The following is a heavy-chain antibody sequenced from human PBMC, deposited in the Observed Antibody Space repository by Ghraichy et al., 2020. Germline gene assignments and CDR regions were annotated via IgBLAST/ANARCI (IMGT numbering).Heavy chain of an antibody. J-gene: IGHJ4*02. CDR2: IYSSGST. D-gene: IGHD6-6*01. Sequence: SETLSLTCTVSGGSISSYFWSWIRQPAGKGLEWIGRIYSSGSTNYNPSLKSRVTMSVDTSKNQFSLRLSSVSAADTAVYYCAREGAARPLDYWGQGTLVTVSS. CDR3: AREGAARPLDY. CDR1: GGSISSYF. V-gene: IGHV4-4*07.